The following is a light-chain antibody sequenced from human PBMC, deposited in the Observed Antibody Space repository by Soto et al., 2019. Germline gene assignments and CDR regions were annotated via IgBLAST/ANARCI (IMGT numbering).Light chain of an antibody. Sequence: QSALTQPASVSGSPGQSITISCTGTSSDVGGYNYVSWYQQHPGKAPKLMIYEVSNRPSGVPDRFSGSKSGNTASLTISGLQAEDEADYYCSLYTSSSTFVFGGGTKLTVL. J-gene: IGLJ2*01. CDR3: SLYTSSSTFV. CDR1: SSDVGGYNY. V-gene: IGLV2-14*01. CDR2: EVS.